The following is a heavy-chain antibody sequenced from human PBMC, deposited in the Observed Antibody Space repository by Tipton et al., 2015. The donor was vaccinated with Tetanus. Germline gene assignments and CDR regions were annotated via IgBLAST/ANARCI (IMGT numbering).Heavy chain of an antibody. CDR1: GYTLTSNY. CDR2: IHPSGSST. CDR3: ASHPDSGEGY. V-gene: IGHV1-46*01. Sequence: QSGAEVKKPGASVKVSCNTSGYTLTSNYIHWVRQAPGQGLEWMGIIHPSGSSTSYAQRFQGRVTLTRDTSTSTVYMEVRSLTSEDTAVYYCASHPDSGEGYWGQGTLVAVSS. D-gene: IGHD4-17*01. J-gene: IGHJ4*02.